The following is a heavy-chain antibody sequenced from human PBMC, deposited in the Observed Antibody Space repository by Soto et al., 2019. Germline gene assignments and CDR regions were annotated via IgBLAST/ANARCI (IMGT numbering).Heavy chain of an antibody. CDR1: GYSFTSYW. J-gene: IGHJ6*02. Sequence: PGESLKISCKGSGYSFTSYWIGWVRQMPGKGMEWMEIIYPGDSDTRYSPSFQGQVTISADKSISTAYLQWSSLKASDTAMYYCARQITIFGNYYYGMDVWGQGTTVTVSS. D-gene: IGHD3-3*01. CDR2: IYPGDSDT. V-gene: IGHV5-51*01. CDR3: ARQITIFGNYYYGMDV.